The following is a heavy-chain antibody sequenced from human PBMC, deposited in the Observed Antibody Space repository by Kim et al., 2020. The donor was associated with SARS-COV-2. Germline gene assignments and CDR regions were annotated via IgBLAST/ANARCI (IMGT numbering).Heavy chain of an antibody. CDR3: ARLTSSVHRHAFDI. D-gene: IGHD6-6*01. CDR2: VSYSGST. V-gene: IGHV4-39*01. Sequence: SETLSLTCTVSGGSISSNTYYWGWIRQPPGEGLAWIASVSYSGSTYYSPSLKSRVTISVDTSENQFSLKLSSVTATDTAVYYCARLTSSVHRHAFDIWGQGTMVTVSS. CDR1: GGSISSNTYY. J-gene: IGHJ3*02.